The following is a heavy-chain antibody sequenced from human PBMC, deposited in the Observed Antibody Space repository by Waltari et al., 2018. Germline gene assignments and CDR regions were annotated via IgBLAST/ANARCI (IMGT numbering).Heavy chain of an antibody. CDR3: ASGNSHAFDL. CDR2: INSDGGGK. D-gene: IGHD1-7*01. Sequence: EVQLVESGGGLVQPGGSLRVSCAASGFTFSSYWMHWVRQAPGKGMVWVSRINSDGGGKSYADSSKGRFTISRDNAKNTLFLQMNSLRVEDTAVYYCASGNSHAFDLWGQGTMVTVSS. J-gene: IGHJ3*01. V-gene: IGHV3-74*01. CDR1: GFTFSSYW.